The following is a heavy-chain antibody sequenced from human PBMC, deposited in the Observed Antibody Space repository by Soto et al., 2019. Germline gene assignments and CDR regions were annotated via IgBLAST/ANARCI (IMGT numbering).Heavy chain of an antibody. V-gene: IGHV1-18*01. CDR1: GYTFTSYG. J-gene: IGHJ4*02. CDR2: ISAYNGNT. Sequence: QVQLVQSGAEVKKPGASVKVSCKASGYTFTSYGISWVRQAPGQGLEWMGWISAYNGNTNYAQKVQGRVTMTTDTSTSTAYMELRSLRSDDTAVYYCARVDIVGVVAGQIDYWGQGTLVTVSS. D-gene: IGHD2-15*01. CDR3: ARVDIVGVVAGQIDY.